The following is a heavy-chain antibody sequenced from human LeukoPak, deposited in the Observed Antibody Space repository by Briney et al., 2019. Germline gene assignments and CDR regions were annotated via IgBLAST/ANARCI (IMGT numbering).Heavy chain of an antibody. Sequence: ASVKVSCKASGYTFTSYDINWVRQASGQGLEWMGWMNPNSGNTGYAQKFQGRVTITRNTSISTAYMELSSLRSEDTAVYYCARHYDGLQPPLGYWGQGTLVTVSS. CDR2: MNPNSGNT. J-gene: IGHJ4*02. D-gene: IGHD3-22*01. V-gene: IGHV1-8*01. CDR3: ARHYDGLQPPLGY. CDR1: GYTFTSYD.